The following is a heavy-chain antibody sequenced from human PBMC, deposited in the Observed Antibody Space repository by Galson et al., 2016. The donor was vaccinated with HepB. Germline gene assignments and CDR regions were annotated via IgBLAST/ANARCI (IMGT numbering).Heavy chain of an antibody. J-gene: IGHJ4*02. CDR2: ISGNGGTT. D-gene: IGHD6-6*01. Sequence: SLRLSCAASGLNFYNYAMSWVRLAPGKGLEWVSSISGNGGTTYYADSVKGRFTISRDNSMSTLYLQMHGLRAEDTALYYCATRLVLRGENWGQGILVTVSS. CDR1: GLNFYNYA. CDR3: ATRLVLRGEN. V-gene: IGHV3-23*01.